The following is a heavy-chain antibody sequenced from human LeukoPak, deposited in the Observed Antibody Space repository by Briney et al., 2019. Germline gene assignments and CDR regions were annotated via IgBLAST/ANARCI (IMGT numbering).Heavy chain of an antibody. CDR1: GYTFTGYY. D-gene: IGHD3-22*01. CDR3: ASGSDSSGYYFFDY. CDR2: INPNSGGT. Sequence: GASEKVSCKASGYTFTGYYMHWVRQAPGQGLEWMGWINPNSGGTNYAQKFQGRVTMTRDTSISTAYMELSRLRSDDTAVYYCASGSDSSGYYFFDYWGQGTLVTVSS. J-gene: IGHJ4*02. V-gene: IGHV1-2*02.